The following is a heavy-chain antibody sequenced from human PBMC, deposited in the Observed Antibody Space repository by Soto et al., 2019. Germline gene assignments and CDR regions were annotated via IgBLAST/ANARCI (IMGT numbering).Heavy chain of an antibody. CDR1: AFTFSSYG. V-gene: IGHV3-33*01. CDR2: IWDVGSNK. J-gene: IGHJ4*02. Sequence: GGSLRLSCAASAFTFSSYGMHWVRQAPGKGLEWVAFIWDVGSNKYYADSVKGRFTISRDNSKNSLYLQMNSLRAEDTAVYYCTRDSSSTGLYFDYWGQGTLVTVSS. CDR3: TRDSSSTGLYFDY. D-gene: IGHD2-2*01.